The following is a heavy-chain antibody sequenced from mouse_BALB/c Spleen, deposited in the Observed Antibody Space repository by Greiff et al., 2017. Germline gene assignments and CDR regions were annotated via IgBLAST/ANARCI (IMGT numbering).Heavy chain of an antibody. CDR2: IWAGGST. V-gene: IGHV2-9*02. D-gene: IGHD2-14*01. CDR3: ARDHYRYDVWAMDY. J-gene: IGHJ4*01. CDR1: GFSLTSYG. Sequence: VKLMESGPGLVAPSQSLSITCTVSGFSLTSYGVHWVRQPPGKGLEWLGVIWAGGSTNYNSALMSRLSISKDNSKSQVFLKMNSLQTDDTAMYYCARDHYRYDVWAMDYWGQGTSVTVSS.